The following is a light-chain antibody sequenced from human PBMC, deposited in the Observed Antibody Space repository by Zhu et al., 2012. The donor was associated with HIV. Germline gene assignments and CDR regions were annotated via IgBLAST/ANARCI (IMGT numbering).Light chain of an antibody. CDR1: QSVYKW. V-gene: IGKV1-5*03. J-gene: IGKJ4*01. Sequence: DIQMTQSPSTLSASIGDRVTITCRASQSVYKWLAWYQQKPEKAPKLLIYEASILETGVPSRFSGSGSGTEFTLTISSPQPEDFATYFCQHLTLYPTFGGGSKVEIK. CDR2: EAS. CDR3: QHLTLYPT.